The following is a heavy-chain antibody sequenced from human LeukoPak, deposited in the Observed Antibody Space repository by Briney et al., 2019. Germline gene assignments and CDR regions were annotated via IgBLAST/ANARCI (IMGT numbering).Heavy chain of an antibody. J-gene: IGHJ4*02. CDR3: ARAGAVYYFGY. V-gene: IGHV3-30-3*01. D-gene: IGHD6-19*01. Sequence: RTGGSLRLSCAASGFTFSSYAMHWVRQAPGKGLEWVAVISYDGSNKYYADSVKGRFTISRDNSKDTLYLQMNSLRAEDTAVYYCARAGAVYYFGYWGQGTLVTVSS. CDR1: GFTFSSYA. CDR2: ISYDGSNK.